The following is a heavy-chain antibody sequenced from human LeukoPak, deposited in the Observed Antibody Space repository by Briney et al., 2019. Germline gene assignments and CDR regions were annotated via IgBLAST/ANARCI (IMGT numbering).Heavy chain of an antibody. CDR1: GFTFSSYG. Sequence: GGSLRLSCAASGFTFSSYGMHWVRQAPGKGLEWVAVIWYDGSNKYYADSVKGRFTISRDNSKNTLYLQMNSLRAEDTAVYYCVKDQFSGNGIYDPFDKWGQGTMVTVS. J-gene: IGHJ3*02. D-gene: IGHD2-8*01. CDR3: VKDQFSGNGIYDPFDK. V-gene: IGHV3-33*06. CDR2: IWYDGSNK.